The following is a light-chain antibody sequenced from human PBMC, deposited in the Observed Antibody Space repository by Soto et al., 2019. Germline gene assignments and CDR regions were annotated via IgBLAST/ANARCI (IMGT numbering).Light chain of an antibody. Sequence: DIVMTQSPDSLAVSLGERATINCKSSQSVLYSSNNKNNLAWYQQKPGQPPKLLIYWASTRESGVPDRFSGSGSGTDFTLTISSLQAEDVAVYHCQQYYSTPPTFGQGTKVEIK. CDR2: WAS. CDR3: QQYYSTPPT. CDR1: QSVLYSSNNKNN. J-gene: IGKJ1*01. V-gene: IGKV4-1*01.